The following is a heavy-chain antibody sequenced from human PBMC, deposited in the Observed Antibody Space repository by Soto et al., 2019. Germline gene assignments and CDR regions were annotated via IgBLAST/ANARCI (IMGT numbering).Heavy chain of an antibody. V-gene: IGHV4-59*01. CDR2: IYYSGST. J-gene: IGHJ6*02. CDR1: GGSISSYY. CDR3: ARDPSVSGWYYYYGMDV. D-gene: IGHD6-19*01. Sequence: SLTCTVSGGSISSYYWSWIRQPPGKGLEWIGYIYYSGSTNYNPSLKSRVTISVDTSKNQFSLKLSSVTAADTAAYYCARDPSVSGWYYYYGMDVWGQGTTVTVSS.